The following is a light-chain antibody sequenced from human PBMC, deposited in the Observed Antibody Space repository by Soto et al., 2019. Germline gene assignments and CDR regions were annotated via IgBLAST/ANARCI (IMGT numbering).Light chain of an antibody. CDR3: QQYNKWPPWT. CDR1: QSISSN. J-gene: IGKJ1*01. Sequence: EIVMTQSPATLSVSPGERATLSCRASQSISSNLAWYQQKPGQAPRLLVYDASTRATGTPTRFSGSGSGTEFTLTIGSLQSEDFAVYYCQQYNKWPPWTFGQGTKVEIK. CDR2: DAS. V-gene: IGKV3-15*01.